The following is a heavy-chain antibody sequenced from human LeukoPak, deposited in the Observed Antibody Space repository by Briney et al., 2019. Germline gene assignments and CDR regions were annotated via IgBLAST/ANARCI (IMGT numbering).Heavy chain of an antibody. Sequence: GGSLRLSCAASGFTFSSYSMNWVRQAPGKGLEWVSSISNSSSYIYYADSVKGRFTISRDNAKNSLYLQMNRLRAEDTAVYYCARDTKDSSGYVYWGQGTLVTVSS. CDR2: ISNSSSYI. V-gene: IGHV3-21*01. CDR1: GFTFSSYS. D-gene: IGHD3-22*01. J-gene: IGHJ4*02. CDR3: ARDTKDSSGYVY.